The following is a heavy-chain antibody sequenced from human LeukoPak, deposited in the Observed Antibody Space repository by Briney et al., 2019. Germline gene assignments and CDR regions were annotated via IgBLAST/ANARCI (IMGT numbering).Heavy chain of an antibody. J-gene: IGHJ4*02. CDR3: ASWGR. CDR1: SGSFSGYY. D-gene: IGHD3-16*01. CDR2: INHSGST. V-gene: IGHV4-34*01. Sequence: SETLSLTCAVYSGSFSGYYWSWIRQPPGKGLEWIGEINHSGSTNYNPSLKSRVTISVDTSKNQFSLKLSSVTAADTAVYYCASWGRWGQGTLVTVSS.